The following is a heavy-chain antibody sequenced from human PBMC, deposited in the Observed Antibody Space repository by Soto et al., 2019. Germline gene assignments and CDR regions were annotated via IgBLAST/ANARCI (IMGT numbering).Heavy chain of an antibody. V-gene: IGHV3-30*18. CDR1: GFTFSDYA. CDR2: VSHDGRNT. D-gene: IGHD6-19*01. CDR3: AKGGRQWLVTSDFIY. J-gene: IGHJ4*02. Sequence: VQLVESGGGVVQPGRSLRLSCAASGFTFSDYAMHWVRQAPGKGLEWVAVVSHDGRNTHYADSVKGRFTISRDSSKKTVSLEMISRRAEDTVVYYCAKGGRQWLVTSDFIYWGQGALVTVSS.